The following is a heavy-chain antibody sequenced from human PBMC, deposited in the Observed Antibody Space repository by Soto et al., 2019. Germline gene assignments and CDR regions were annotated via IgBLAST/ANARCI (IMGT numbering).Heavy chain of an antibody. CDR1: GFRFSAFY. D-gene: IGHD6-19*01. CDR2: ISANTVYT. CDR3: AKADGEQWLVPHLDN. V-gene: IGHV3-11*06. Sequence: VQVVESGGGLVKPGGSLKLSCAASGFRFSAFYMSWFRQAPGKGPEWVSYISANTVYTQYTHSVHGRFTISRDNAGGSVFLQMDNLRPEDTAVYYCAKADGEQWLVPHLDNWGQGTLVTVS. J-gene: IGHJ4*02.